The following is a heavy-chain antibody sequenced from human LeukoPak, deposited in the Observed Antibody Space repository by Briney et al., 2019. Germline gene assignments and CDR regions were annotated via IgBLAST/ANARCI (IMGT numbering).Heavy chain of an antibody. J-gene: IGHJ4*02. CDR2: FSGSGGSI. V-gene: IGHV3-23*01. Sequence: ETLSLTCTVSGYSISSDYYWGWIRQPPGKGLEWVSTFSGSGGSIYYADSVKGRFTISRDNSKNTLYLQMNSLRAEDTAVYYCAKDDYYDSSGFDYWGQGTLVTVSS. CDR1: GYSISSDY. D-gene: IGHD3-22*01. CDR3: AKDDYYDSSGFDY.